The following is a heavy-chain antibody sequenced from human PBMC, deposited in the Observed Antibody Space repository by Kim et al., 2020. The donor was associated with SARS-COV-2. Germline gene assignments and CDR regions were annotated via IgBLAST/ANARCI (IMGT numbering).Heavy chain of an antibody. CDR1: GYTFTSYA. CDR3: ARCPTYYDFWSGYPYRGYYYMVV. V-gene: IGHV1-3*01. Sequence: ASVKVSCKASGYTFTSYAMHWVRQAPGQRLEWMGWINAGNGNTKYSQKFQGRVTITRDTSASTAYMELSSLRSEDTVVYYCARCPTYYDFWSGYPYRGYYYMVVWGKGTTVSVPS. J-gene: IGHJ6*03. D-gene: IGHD3-3*01. CDR2: INAGNGNT.